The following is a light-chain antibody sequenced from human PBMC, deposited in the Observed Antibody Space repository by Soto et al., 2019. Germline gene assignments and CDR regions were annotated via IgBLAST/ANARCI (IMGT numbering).Light chain of an antibody. CDR3: QHYNSYSEA. CDR2: AAS. CDR1: QGINKY. Sequence: DIQMTQSPSSVSASIGDRVTITCRASQGINKYLASLQQKPAKAPQYLIYAASTLQSGVPSRFSGSGSGTEFTLTISSLQPDDFATSYCQHYNSYSEAFGQGTKVDIK. V-gene: IGKV1-16*01. J-gene: IGKJ1*01.